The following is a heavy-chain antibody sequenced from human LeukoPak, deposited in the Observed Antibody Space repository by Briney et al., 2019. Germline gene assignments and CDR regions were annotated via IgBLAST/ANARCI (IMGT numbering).Heavy chain of an antibody. CDR3: ARQTGQFYYYYHMDV. D-gene: IGHD7-27*01. Sequence: SETLSLTCTVSGYSISSGYYWGWIRQPPGKGLEWIGSIYHSGSTYYNPSLKSRVTISVDTSKNQFSLKLSSATAADTTVYYCARQTGQFYYYYHMDVWGKGTTVTISS. CDR1: GYSISSGYY. J-gene: IGHJ6*03. CDR2: IYHSGST. V-gene: IGHV4-38-2*02.